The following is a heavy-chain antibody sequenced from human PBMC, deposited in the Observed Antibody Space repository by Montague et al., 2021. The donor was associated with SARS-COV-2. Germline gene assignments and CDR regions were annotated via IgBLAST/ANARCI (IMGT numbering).Heavy chain of an antibody. V-gene: IGHV6-1*01. CDR3: VRYSGWFYFDF. CDR1: GHSVSSNSVA. D-gene: IGHD6-19*01. Sequence: YAISGHSVSSNSVALSWIRQSPSSGLEWLGRTYYRSKWYSDYAPSVRGRLTVNPDASKNEFSLELNYVTPEDTAVYYCVRYSGWFYFDFWSQGTLVTVSS. CDR2: TYYRSKWYS. J-gene: IGHJ4*02.